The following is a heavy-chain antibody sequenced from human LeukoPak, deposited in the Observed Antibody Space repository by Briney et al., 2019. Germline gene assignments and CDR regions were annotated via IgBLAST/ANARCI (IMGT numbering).Heavy chain of an antibody. V-gene: IGHV3-23*01. J-gene: IGHJ4*02. CDR2: ISGSGGST. CDR3: AKQYDFWSGPDY. Sequence: GGSLRLSCAASGFTFSSYAMNWVRQAPGKGLEWVPGISGSGGSTYYADSVKGRFTISRDNSKNTLYLQMNSLRVEDTAVYYCAKQYDFWSGPDYWGQGTLVTVSS. CDR1: GFTFSSYA. D-gene: IGHD3-3*01.